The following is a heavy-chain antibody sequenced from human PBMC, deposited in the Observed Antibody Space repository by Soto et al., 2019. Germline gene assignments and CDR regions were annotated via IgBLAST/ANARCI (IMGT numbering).Heavy chain of an antibody. J-gene: IGHJ4*02. D-gene: IGHD2-15*01. CDR1: GYTFTTYY. V-gene: IGHV1-46*01. Sequence: QVQLVQSGAEVKRAGDSVKVSCKASGYTFTTYYMHWVRQAPGQGLEWLGIINPNGGSTTYAQKFQGRVTMTRDTSTSTVYLGLSSLRAEDTAVYYCARAGYCSGGTCFHGNCDYWGQGTLVTVSA. CDR2: INPNGGST. CDR3: ARAGYCSGGTCFHGNCDY.